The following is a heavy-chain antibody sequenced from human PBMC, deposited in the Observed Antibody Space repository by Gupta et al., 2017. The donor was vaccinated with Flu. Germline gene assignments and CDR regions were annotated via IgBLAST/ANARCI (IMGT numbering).Heavy chain of an antibody. Sequence: QLPLLASGPRLVRTSETLSLTCAVSGASIRTNASYWGWISPPPGKGLEWSGNVYYRGNAEYNPALTRRVVMSADTSKNQFSLRLTSVTAADTAMYYCARRVAVFGVIRYFDYWGPGIPVTVSS. J-gene: IGHJ4*02. CDR3: ARRVAVFGVIRYFDY. D-gene: IGHD3-3*01. V-gene: IGHV4-39*01. CDR1: GASIRTNASY. CDR2: VYYRGNA.